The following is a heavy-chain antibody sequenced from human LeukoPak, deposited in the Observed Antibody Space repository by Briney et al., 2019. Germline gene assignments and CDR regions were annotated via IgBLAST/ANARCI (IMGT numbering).Heavy chain of an antibody. CDR3: ARVISGTAMVYDTGDDAFDI. Sequence: SQTLSLTCAISGDSVSSNSAAWNWIRQSPSRGLEWLGRTYYRSKWYYDYVVSLKSRITIIPDTSKNQFSLQLSSVTAADTAVYYCARVISGTAMVYDTGDDAFDIWGQGTMVTVSS. V-gene: IGHV6-1*01. D-gene: IGHD5-18*01. J-gene: IGHJ3*02. CDR1: GDSVSSNSAA. CDR2: TYYRSKWYY.